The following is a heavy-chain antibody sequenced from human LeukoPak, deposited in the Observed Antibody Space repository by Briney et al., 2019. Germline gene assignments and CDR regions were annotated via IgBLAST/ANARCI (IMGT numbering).Heavy chain of an antibody. D-gene: IGHD5-18*01. V-gene: IGHV3-21*01. Sequence: GGSLRLSCAASGFTFSSYSMNWVRQAPGKGLEWVSSISSSSSYIYYADSVKGRFTISRDNAKNSLYLQMNSLRAEDTAVYYCARGDTAMVTLNYWGQGTLVTVSS. CDR2: ISSSSSYI. J-gene: IGHJ4*02. CDR1: GFTFSSYS. CDR3: ARGDTAMVTLNY.